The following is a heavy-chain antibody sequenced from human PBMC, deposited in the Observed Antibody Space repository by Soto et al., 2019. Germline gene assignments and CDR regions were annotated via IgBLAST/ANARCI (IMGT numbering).Heavy chain of an antibody. J-gene: IGHJ4*02. CDR3: ARDSGYSRGWNEY. Sequence: QVQLQESGPGLVKPSGTLSLTCAVSGGSISSSNWWSWVRQPPGKGLEWIGEIYHSGSTNYNPSLKSRVPISVLKLKNQVSLQLSSVITASRAVYYGARDSGYSRGWNEYWGQGTLDAVSS. D-gene: IGHD6-19*01. V-gene: IGHV4-4*02. CDR1: GGSISSSNW. CDR2: IYHSGST.